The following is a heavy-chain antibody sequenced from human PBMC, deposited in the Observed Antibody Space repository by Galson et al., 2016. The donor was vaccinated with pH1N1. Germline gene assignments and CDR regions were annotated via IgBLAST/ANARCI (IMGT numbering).Heavy chain of an antibody. D-gene: IGHD3-22*01. CDR3: AREDYYESSGFGY. Sequence: SGFTFRTYAMHWVRQAPGKGLEYVSGINNIGSSTYYASSFKGRFTISRDNSKNTLYLQMGSLRAEDMAVYYCAREDYYESSGFGYWGQGTLVTVSS. CDR2: INNIGSST. V-gene: IGHV3-64*01. J-gene: IGHJ4*02. CDR1: GFTFRTYA.